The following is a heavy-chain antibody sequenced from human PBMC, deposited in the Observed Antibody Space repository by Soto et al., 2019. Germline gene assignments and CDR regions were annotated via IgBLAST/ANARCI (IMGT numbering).Heavy chain of an antibody. CDR1: GFTFSNAW. CDR3: TTDMLWLIGMDV. CDR2: IKSKTDGGTT. D-gene: IGHD5-18*01. J-gene: IGHJ6*02. Sequence: GSLRLSCAASGFTFSNAWMSWVRQAPGKGLEWVGRIKSKTDGGTTDYAAPVKGRFTISRDDSKNTLYLQMNSLKTEDTAVYYCTTDMLWLIGMDVCRQGTTVTVSS. V-gene: IGHV3-15*01.